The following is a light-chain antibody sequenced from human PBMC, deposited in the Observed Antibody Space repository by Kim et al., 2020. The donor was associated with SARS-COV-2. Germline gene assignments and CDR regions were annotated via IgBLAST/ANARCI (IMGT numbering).Light chain of an antibody. CDR1: SLRTYY. Sequence: SSELTQDPAVAVALGQTVRITCQGDSLRTYYATWYQQKPGQAPVLVIYGNNNRPSGIPDRFSGSSSGKTSSLTITGAQAEDEADYYCKSRDSRATVVFGGGTQLTVL. V-gene: IGLV3-19*01. CDR2: GNN. CDR3: KSRDSRATVV. J-gene: IGLJ2*01.